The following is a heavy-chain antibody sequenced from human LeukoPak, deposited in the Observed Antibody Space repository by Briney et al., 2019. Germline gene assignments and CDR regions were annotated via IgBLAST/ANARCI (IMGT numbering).Heavy chain of an antibody. Sequence: SETLSRTCAVYGGSLSGYYWRWIRQPPGKGLEWIGEINHSGSTNYNPSLKSRVTISVDTSKNQFSLKLSSVTAADTAVYYCARRRVLLWFGELPFDYWGQGTLVTVSS. J-gene: IGHJ4*02. V-gene: IGHV4-34*01. CDR3: ARRRVLLWFGELPFDY. D-gene: IGHD3-10*01. CDR1: GGSLSGYY. CDR2: INHSGST.